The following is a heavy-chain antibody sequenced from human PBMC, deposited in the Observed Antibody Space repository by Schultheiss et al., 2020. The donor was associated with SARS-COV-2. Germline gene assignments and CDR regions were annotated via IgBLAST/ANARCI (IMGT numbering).Heavy chain of an antibody. CDR2: IYYSGST. V-gene: IGHV4-59*12. CDR1: GGSISSYY. D-gene: IGHD2-15*01. CDR3: ARDLGCSGGSCYPRHYYYYGLDV. J-gene: IGHJ6*02. Sequence: SETLSLTCTVSGGSISSYYWSWIRQPAGKGLEWIGYIYYSGSTNYNPSLKSRVTISVDTSKNQFSLKLSSVTAADTAVYYCARDLGCSGGSCYPRHYYYYGLDVWGQGTTVTVSS.